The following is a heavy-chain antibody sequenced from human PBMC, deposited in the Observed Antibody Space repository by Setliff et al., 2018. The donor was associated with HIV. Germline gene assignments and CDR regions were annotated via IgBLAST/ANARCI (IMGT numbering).Heavy chain of an antibody. CDR3: VGDRFNWAYCGGACGWFDP. V-gene: IGHV1-2*06. J-gene: IGHJ5*02. Sequence: ASVKVSCKSSGYTFTDYFIHWVRQAPGQGLEWMGRINPNSGGTDYSQRFQGRVTMTRDLSISTAYMELSSLRSDDTAVYYCVGDRFNWAYCGGACGWFDPWGQGTLVTVSS. CDR1: GYTFTDYF. CDR2: INPNSGGT. D-gene: IGHD2-21*02.